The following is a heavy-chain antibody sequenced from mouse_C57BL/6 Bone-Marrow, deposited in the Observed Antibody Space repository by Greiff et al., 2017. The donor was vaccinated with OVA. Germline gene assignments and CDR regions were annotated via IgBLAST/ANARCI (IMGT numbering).Heavy chain of an antibody. D-gene: IGHD2-4*01. CDR1: GYTFTDYY. CDR3: ARYDYDLAWFAY. J-gene: IGHJ3*01. CDR2: INPNNGGT. V-gene: IGHV1-26*01. Sequence: VQLQQSGPELVKPGASVKISCKASGYTFTDYYMNWVKQSHGKSLEWIGDINPNNGGTSYNQKFKGKATLTVDKSSSSAYMELRSLTSEDSAVYYCARYDYDLAWFAYWGQGTLVTVSA.